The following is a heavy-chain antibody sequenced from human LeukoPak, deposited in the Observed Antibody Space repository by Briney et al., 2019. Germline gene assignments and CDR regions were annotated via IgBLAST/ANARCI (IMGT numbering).Heavy chain of an antibody. D-gene: IGHD6-19*01. CDR3: ARPSHPKTNGWYYFFGMDV. CDR2: IKSKTDGGTT. CDR1: GFTFSNAW. V-gene: IGHV3-15*01. J-gene: IGHJ6*02. Sequence: KPGGSLRLSCAASGFTFSNAWMSWVRQAPGKGLEWVGRIKSKTDGGTTDYAAPVKGRFTISRDNSKNTLYLQMNSLRVEDTAVYYCARPSHPKTNGWYYFFGMDVWGQGTTVTVSS.